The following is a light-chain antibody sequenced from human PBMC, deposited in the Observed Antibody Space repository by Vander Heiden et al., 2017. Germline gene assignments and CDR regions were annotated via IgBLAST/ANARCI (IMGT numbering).Light chain of an antibody. CDR1: SGSIASNY. CDR3: QSYDSSNYV. J-gene: IGLJ1*01. CDR2: EDN. V-gene: IGLV6-57*01. Sequence: NFMLTQPHPVSESPGKTVNIPCTRSSGSIASNYVQWYQQRPGSSPTTVIYEDNQRPSGVPDRFSGSIDSSSNSASLTISGLKTEDEADYYCQSYDSSNYVFGTGTKVTVL.